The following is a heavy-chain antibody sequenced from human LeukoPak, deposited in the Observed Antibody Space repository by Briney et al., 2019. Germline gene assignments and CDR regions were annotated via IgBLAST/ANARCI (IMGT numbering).Heavy chain of an antibody. D-gene: IGHD6-13*01. CDR3: AKTHKDSSSKYYFDY. V-gene: IGHV3-23*01. CDR1: GFTFSSHA. Sequence: GGSLRLSCAASGFTFSSHAMSWVPPGPGKGLEWVSALSGSGGSTYYAASVKGRFTISRDNSKNTLYLQMNSLRAEDTAVYYCAKTHKDSSSKYYFDYWGQGTLVTVSS. CDR2: LSGSGGST. J-gene: IGHJ4*02.